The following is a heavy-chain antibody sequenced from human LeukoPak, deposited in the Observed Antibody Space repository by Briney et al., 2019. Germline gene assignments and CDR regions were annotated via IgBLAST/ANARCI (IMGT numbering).Heavy chain of an antibody. J-gene: IGHJ4*02. Sequence: SQTLSLTCAISGDSVSSNSAAWNWIRQSPSRGLEWLGRTYYRSKWYNDYAVSVKSRITINPDTSKNQFSLKLSSVTAADTAVYYCVARARYWGQGTLVTVSS. V-gene: IGHV6-1*01. CDR1: GDSVSSNSAA. CDR2: TYYRSKWYN. D-gene: IGHD6-6*01. CDR3: VARARY.